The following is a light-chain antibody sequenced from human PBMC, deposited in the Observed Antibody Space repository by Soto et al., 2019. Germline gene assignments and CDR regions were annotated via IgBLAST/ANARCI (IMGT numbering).Light chain of an antibody. CDR3: QQSCSTPRT. CDR1: QGISSY. J-gene: IGKJ2*02. Sequence: DIQLTQSPSFLSASVGDRVTITCRASQGISSYLAWYQQKPGKAPKLLIYAASTLQSGVPSRFSGSGSGTEFALTISSLQPEDFATYYCQQSCSTPRTFGQGTKLEIK. CDR2: AAS. V-gene: IGKV1-9*01.